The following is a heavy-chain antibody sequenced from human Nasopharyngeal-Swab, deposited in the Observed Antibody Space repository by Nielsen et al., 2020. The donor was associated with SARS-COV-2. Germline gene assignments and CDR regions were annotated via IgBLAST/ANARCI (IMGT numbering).Heavy chain of an antibody. CDR2: IKHDGSQK. J-gene: IGHJ6*02. V-gene: IGHV3-7*03. D-gene: IGHD3/OR15-3a*01. CDR3: ARDQIGTTMIWEVLKRYYYGMDV. CDR1: GFTFSSYW. Sequence: GGSLRLSCAASGFTFSSYWMTWVRQAPGKGLEWVANIKHDGSQKYYVDSVKGRFSISRDNGKNSLDLQMNSLGVDDTAVYYCARDQIGTTMIWEVLKRYYYGMDVWGQGTTVTVSS.